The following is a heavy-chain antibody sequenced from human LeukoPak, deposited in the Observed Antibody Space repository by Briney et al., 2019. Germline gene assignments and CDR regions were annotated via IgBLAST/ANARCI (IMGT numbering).Heavy chain of an antibody. CDR3: ARGRDGYTFDY. J-gene: IGHJ4*02. Sequence: GSLRLSCAASGFTFSSYEMNWVRQAPGKGLEWVSYISSSGSTIYYADSVKGRFTISRDNAKNSLYLQMNSLRAEDTAVYYCARGRDGYTFDYWGQGTLVTVSS. D-gene: IGHD5-24*01. CDR1: GFTFSSYE. CDR2: ISSSGSTI. V-gene: IGHV3-48*03.